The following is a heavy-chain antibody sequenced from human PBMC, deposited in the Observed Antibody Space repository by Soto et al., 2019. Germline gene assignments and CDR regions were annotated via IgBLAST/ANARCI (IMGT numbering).Heavy chain of an antibody. CDR3: ANSWAAAGSDWFDT. CDR1: GFSLSTSGVG. CDR2: IYWNDDK. J-gene: IGHJ5*02. D-gene: IGHD6-13*01. V-gene: IGHV2-5*01. Sequence: XGPTLGTPTQTLALTCTFAGFSLSTSGVGVCWVRQPPGKALEWLALIYWNDDKRYSPSLKSRLTITKDTSKNQVVLTMKNMDTVDTATYYCANSWAAAGSDWFDTWGQGTLVTVSS.